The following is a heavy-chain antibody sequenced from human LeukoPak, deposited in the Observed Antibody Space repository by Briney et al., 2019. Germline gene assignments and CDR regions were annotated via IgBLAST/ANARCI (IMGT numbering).Heavy chain of an antibody. CDR2: MNPNSGNT. J-gene: IGHJ5*02. Sequence: ASVKVSCKASGYTFTSYDFNWVRQATGQRPEWVGWMNPNSGNTGYAQKFQGRVTMTRNTSISTAYMELSSLRSEDTAVYYCAREGVVVTRTQFDPWGQGTLVTVSS. V-gene: IGHV1-8*01. D-gene: IGHD2-15*01. CDR1: GYTFTSYD. CDR3: AREGVVVTRTQFDP.